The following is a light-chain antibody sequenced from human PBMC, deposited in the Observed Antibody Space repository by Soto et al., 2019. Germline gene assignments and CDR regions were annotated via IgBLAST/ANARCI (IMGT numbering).Light chain of an antibody. CDR1: QTIKDW. CDR3: QRYNYY. CDR2: GAY. J-gene: IGKJ4*01. Sequence: DMQMTQSPSTLSASVGDRVTITCRANQTIKDWLAWYQQKPGKAPKLLIYGAYNLQTGVTSRFSGSGSGTEFTLTISGLQPDDFATYYCQRYNYYFGGGTKVDFK. V-gene: IGKV1-5*03.